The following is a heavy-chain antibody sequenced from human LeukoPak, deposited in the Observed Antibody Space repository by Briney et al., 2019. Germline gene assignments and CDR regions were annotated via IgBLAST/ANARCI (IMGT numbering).Heavy chain of an antibody. V-gene: IGHV3-74*01. CDR2: IDNGGSGT. D-gene: IGHD3-3*01. CDR3: ARGGGWDQIFRVVQYMDV. CDR1: GFTFSGYG. J-gene: IGHJ6*03. Sequence: PGGSLRLSCAASGFTFSGYGMHWVRQVPEKGLVLVSRIDNGGSGTTYADSVKGRFTVSRDNAKNTLYLQMNSLGAEDTAIYYCARGGGWDQIFRVVQYMDVWGKGTTVTVSS.